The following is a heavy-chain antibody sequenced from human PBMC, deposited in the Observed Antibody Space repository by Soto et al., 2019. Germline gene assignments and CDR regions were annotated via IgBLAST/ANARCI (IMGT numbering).Heavy chain of an antibody. V-gene: IGHV3-7*03. CDR1: GLTFTDYW. CDR2: IKQDESEK. CDR3: ASDRFRGTYYLRGVTYFFEE. Sequence: GGSLRLSCVTYGLTFTDYWMSWVRQAPGKGLEWVANIKQDESEKNYLDSVKGRFTISRDNAKNSLYLQMNSLRAEDTAVYYCASDRFRGTYYLRGVTYFFEEWGQGAPVTGLL. D-gene: IGHD1-26*01. J-gene: IGHJ4*02.